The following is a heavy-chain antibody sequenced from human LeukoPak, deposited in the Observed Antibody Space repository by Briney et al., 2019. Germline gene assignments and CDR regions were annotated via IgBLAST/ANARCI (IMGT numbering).Heavy chain of an antibody. CDR3: ASTYCTNGVCYTGHYYYYYGMDV. D-gene: IGHD2-8*01. V-gene: IGHV1-69*01. CDR1: GGTFSSYA. CDR2: IIPLFGTA. Sequence: SVKVSCKASGGTFSSYAISWVRQAPGQGLEWMGGIIPLFGTANYAQKFKGRVTITADESTSAAYMELSSLKSEDTAVYYCASTYCTNGVCYTGHYYYYYGMDVWGQGTTVTVSS. J-gene: IGHJ6*02.